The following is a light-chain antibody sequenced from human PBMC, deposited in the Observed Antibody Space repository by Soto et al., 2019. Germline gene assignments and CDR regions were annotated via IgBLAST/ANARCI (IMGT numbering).Light chain of an antibody. V-gene: IGKV3-11*01. Sequence: EIVLTQSTATPSLSPGERGTLSCRASQSVSSYLAWYQQKPGRAPRLLIYDASNRAPGIPARFSGSGSGTDFTLTISRLEPEDFAVYYCQHRSSWPPGYTFGPGTKLEIK. CDR3: QHRSSWPPGYT. CDR1: QSVSSY. J-gene: IGKJ2*01. CDR2: DAS.